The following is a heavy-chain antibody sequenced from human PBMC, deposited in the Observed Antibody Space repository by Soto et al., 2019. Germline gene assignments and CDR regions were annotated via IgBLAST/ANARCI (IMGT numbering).Heavy chain of an antibody. Sequence: ETLSLTCTVSGGSIGGYYWSRLRQPPGKGLEWIGYIYNIGSTNYNPSLRSQVTMSIDTSHEQFSLKLSSVTATDPAVYYCARHECFGLAGNLLDSRGRRTLVT. CDR2: IYNIGST. D-gene: IGHD6-19*01. CDR1: GGSIGGYY. J-gene: IGHJ4*02. V-gene: IGHV4-59*08. CDR3: ARHECFGLAGNLLDS.